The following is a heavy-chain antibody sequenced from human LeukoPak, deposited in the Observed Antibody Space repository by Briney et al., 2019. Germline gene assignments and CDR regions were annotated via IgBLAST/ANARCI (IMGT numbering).Heavy chain of an antibody. CDR2: IIPIFGTA. V-gene: IGHV1-69*05. D-gene: IGHD1-26*01. J-gene: IGHJ4*02. CDR1: GYTFTDYY. Sequence: SVKVSCKASGYTFTDYYMHWVRQAPGQGLEWMGRIIPIFGTANYAQKFQGRVTITTDESTSTAYMELSSLRSEDTAVYYCARSTDMGGGIPPKDFDYWGQGTLVTVSS. CDR3: ARSTDMGGGIPPKDFDY.